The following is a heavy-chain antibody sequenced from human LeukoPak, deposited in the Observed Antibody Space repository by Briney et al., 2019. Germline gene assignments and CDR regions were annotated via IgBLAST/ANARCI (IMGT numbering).Heavy chain of an antibody. D-gene: IGHD3-10*01. CDR1: GFTFSSYA. V-gene: IGHV3-23*01. J-gene: IGHJ4*02. CDR3: AETYYYGSGSWDY. Sequence: GGSLRLSCAASGFTFSSYAMSWVRQAPGEGLEWVSAISGSGGSTYYADSVKGRFTISRDNSKNTLYLQMNSLRAEDTAVYYCAETYYYGSGSWDYWGQGTLVTVSS. CDR2: ISGSGGST.